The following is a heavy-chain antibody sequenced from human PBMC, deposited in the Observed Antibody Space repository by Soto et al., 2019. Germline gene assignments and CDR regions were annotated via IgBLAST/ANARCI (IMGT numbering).Heavy chain of an antibody. CDR3: ARGAGVVVPDY. Sequence: QVQLVQSGAEVKKPGASVKVSCKASGYTFTGYYMHWVRQAPGQGLEWMGWINPNSGGTNYAQKFQGWVTMTSDTSASTAYIELSRLGSDDTAGSCCARGAGVVVPDYWGQGTLVTVSS. D-gene: IGHD2-15*01. V-gene: IGHV1-2*04. J-gene: IGHJ4*02. CDR2: INPNSGGT. CDR1: GYTFTGYY.